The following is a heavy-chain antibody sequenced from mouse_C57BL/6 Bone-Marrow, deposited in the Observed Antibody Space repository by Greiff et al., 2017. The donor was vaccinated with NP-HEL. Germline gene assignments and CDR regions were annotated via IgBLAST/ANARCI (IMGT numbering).Heavy chain of an antibody. V-gene: IGHV1-54*01. CDR2: INPGSGGT. CDR3: ARFSSYYYGSSYSYWYFDV. J-gene: IGHJ1*03. D-gene: IGHD1-1*01. CDR1: GYAFTNYL. Sequence: QVQLQQSGAELVRPGTSVKVSCKASGYAFTNYLIEWVKQRPGQGLEWIGVINPGSGGTNYNEKFKGKATLTADNSSSTAYMQLSSLTSEDSAVYFCARFSSYYYGSSYSYWYFDVWGTGTTVTVSS.